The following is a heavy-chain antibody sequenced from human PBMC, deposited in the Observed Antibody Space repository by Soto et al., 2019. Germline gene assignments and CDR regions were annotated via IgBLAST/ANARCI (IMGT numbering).Heavy chain of an antibody. CDR3: ARVSGVATIVYYYGMDV. J-gene: IGHJ6*02. CDR2: LYYSGNT. Sequence: QVQLQESGPGLVKPSQTLSLTCTVSGGSISSGGSYWSWIRQHPGKGLEWIGYLYYSGNTYYNPSLKSRVTISVDTSKDQFTLKLSSVTAAHTAVYYCARVSGVATIVYYYGMDVWGQGTTVTVSS. V-gene: IGHV4-31*03. D-gene: IGHD5-12*01. CDR1: GGSISSGGSY.